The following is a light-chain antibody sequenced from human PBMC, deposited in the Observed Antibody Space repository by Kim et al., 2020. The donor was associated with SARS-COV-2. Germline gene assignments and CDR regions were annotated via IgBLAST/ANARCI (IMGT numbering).Light chain of an antibody. V-gene: IGLV2-11*01. CDR1: SSDVGGFHF. J-gene: IGLJ1*01. CDR3: CSYAGSSYV. CDR2: DVT. Sequence: QSALTQPRSVSGSPGQSVTISCTGSSSDVGGFHFVSWYQQHPGKAPKLMIYDVTKRPSGVPDRFSGSKSGNTASLTISGLQPEDEADYYCCSYAGSSYVFGTGTNVTVL.